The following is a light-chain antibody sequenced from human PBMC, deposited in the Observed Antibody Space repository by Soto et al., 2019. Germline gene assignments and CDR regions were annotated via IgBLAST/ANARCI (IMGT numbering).Light chain of an antibody. J-gene: IGKJ1*01. CDR1: QSVSSSY. CDR3: QQYGSSPET. CDR2: GVS. V-gene: IGKV3-20*01. Sequence: EIVLTQSPGTLSLSPGERATLSCRASQSVSSSYLAWYQQKPGQAPRLLIYGVSSRATGIPDRFSGSGSGTDFTLTISRLEPEDFAVYYCQQYGSSPETFDQGTKVEIK.